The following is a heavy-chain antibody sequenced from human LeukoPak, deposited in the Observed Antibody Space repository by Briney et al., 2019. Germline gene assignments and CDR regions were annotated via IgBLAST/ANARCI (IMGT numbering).Heavy chain of an antibody. J-gene: IGHJ4*02. CDR2: MNPNSGNT. D-gene: IGHD3-22*01. Sequence: ASVKVSCKASGYTFTSYDINWVRQATGQGLEWMGWMNPNSGNTGYAQKFQGRVTMTRNTSISTAYMELSSLRSDDTAVYYCASSDSSGYYFFDYWGQGTLVTVSS. CDR1: GYTFTSYD. V-gene: IGHV1-8*01. CDR3: ASSDSSGYYFFDY.